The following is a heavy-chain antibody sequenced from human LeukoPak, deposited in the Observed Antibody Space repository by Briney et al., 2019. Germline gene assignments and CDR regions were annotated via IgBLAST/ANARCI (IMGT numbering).Heavy chain of an antibody. Sequence: GGSLRLSCVASGFTFSSYEMNWVRQAPGKGLECISYISSSGSTIHYADSVKGRFTVSRDNAKNSLYLQMNSLRAEDTALYYCAKDISPSSGPFNWFDPWGQGTLVTVSS. CDR2: ISSSGSTI. J-gene: IGHJ5*02. D-gene: IGHD6-25*01. CDR1: GFTFSSYE. CDR3: AKDISPSSGPFNWFDP. V-gene: IGHV3-48*03.